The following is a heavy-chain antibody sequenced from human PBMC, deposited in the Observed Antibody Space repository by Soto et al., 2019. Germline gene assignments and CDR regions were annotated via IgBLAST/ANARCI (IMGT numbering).Heavy chain of an antibody. J-gene: IGHJ3*02. V-gene: IGHV1-69*12. CDR2: IIPIFGTA. CDR1: GGTFSSYA. Sequence: QVQLVQSGAEVKKPGSSVKVSCKASGGTFSSYAISWVRQAPGQGLEWMGGIIPIFGTANYAQKFQGRVTIPADESTSTAYMELSSLRSEDTAVYYCARDPVVATVTTGAFDIWGQGTMVTVSS. CDR3: ARDPVVATVTTGAFDI. D-gene: IGHD4-17*01.